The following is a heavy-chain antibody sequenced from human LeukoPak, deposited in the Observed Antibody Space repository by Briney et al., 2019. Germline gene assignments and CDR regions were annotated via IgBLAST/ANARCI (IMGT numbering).Heavy chain of an antibody. J-gene: IGHJ6*03. CDR1: GYTFTGYY. CDR2: INPNSGGT. V-gene: IGHV1-2*02. CDR3: ARLYPCSSTSCYPIAAAGYQTQNYYYYMDV. Sequence: ASVKVSCKASGYTFTGYYMHWVRQAPGQGLEWMGWINPNSGGTNYAQKFQGRVTMTRDTSISTAYMELSRLRSDDTAVYYCARLYPCSSTSCYPIAAAGYQTQNYYYYMDVWGKGTTVTVSS. D-gene: IGHD2-2*01.